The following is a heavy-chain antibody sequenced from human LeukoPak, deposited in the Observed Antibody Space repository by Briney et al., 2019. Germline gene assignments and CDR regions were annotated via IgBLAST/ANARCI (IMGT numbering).Heavy chain of an antibody. D-gene: IGHD2-2*01. V-gene: IGHV3-23*01. J-gene: IGHJ6*03. Sequence: RPGGSLILSCADSRFTFSSYTMNWVRQAPGKGLEWVSGISANAVSTYYTDSVKGRFTISRDNSKNTLYLHMDRLGTEDTAVYYCASMPSTEIYYFYYMDVWGKGTTVTVSS. CDR1: RFTFSSYT. CDR2: ISANAVST. CDR3: ASMPSTEIYYFYYMDV.